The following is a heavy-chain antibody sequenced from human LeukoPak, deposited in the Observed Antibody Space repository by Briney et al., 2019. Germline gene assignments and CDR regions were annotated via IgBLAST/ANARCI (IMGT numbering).Heavy chain of an antibody. CDR2: ISGSGGST. CDR1: GFTFSSYA. Sequence: EGSLRLSCAASGFTFSSYAMSWVRQAPGKGLERFSAISGSGGSTYYADSVKGRFTVSRDNSKNTLYLQMNSLRAEDTAVYYCAKASMVRGVITFDYWGQGTLVTVSS. D-gene: IGHD3-10*01. J-gene: IGHJ4*02. V-gene: IGHV3-23*01. CDR3: AKASMVRGVITFDY.